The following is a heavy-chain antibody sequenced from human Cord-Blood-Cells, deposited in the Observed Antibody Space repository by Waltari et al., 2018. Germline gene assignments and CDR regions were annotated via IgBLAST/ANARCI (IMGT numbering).Heavy chain of an antibody. CDR2: IYYSGST. D-gene: IGHD3-10*01. J-gene: IGHJ4*02. CDR3: ARSDYYGSGSYYPFDY. CDR1: GGSISSSSYY. Sequence: QLQLQESGPGLVKPSETLSLTCTVSGGSISSSSYYWGWIRQPPGKGLEGIGSIYYSGSTYYNPSLKSRVTISVDTSKNQFSLKLSSVTAADTAVYYCARSDYYGSGSYYPFDYWGQGTLVTVSS. V-gene: IGHV4-39*07.